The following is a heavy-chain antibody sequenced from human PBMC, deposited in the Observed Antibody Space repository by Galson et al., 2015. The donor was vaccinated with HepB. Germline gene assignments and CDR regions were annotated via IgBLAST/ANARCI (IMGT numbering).Heavy chain of an antibody. D-gene: IGHD6-6*01. CDR1: EFTAGSSY. J-gene: IGHJ4*02. CDR2: IYNGGTT. V-gene: IGHV3-53*04. CDR3: VTAADTAIYYCASTEWGSSSPAFDF. Sequence: SLRLSCAVSEFTAGSSYMTWVRQAPGKGLESVSVIYNGGTTKYADSVKGRFTISRHSSSNSVYLQMDTAKNHFSLKVKSVTAADTAIYYCASTEWGSSSPAFDFWGLGTLVIVSS.